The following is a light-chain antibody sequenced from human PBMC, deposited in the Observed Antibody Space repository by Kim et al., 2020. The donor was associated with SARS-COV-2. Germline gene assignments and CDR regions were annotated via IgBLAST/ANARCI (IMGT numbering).Light chain of an antibody. CDR1: QSVSSN. V-gene: IGKV3-15*01. J-gene: IGKJ4*01. CDR2: GAS. Sequence: PGERATLSCRASQSVSSNLAWYQQKPGQAPRLLIYGASTRATGIPARFSGSGSGTEFTLTISSLQSEDFAVYYCQQYNNWPPLTFGGGTKVDIK. CDR3: QQYNNWPPLT.